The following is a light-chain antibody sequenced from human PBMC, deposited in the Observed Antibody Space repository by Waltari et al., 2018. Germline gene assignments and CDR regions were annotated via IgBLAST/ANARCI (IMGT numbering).Light chain of an antibody. J-gene: IGKJ1*01. CDR3: QHYVRLPAT. CDR2: GAS. V-gene: IGKV3-20*01. CDR1: QSVSRS. Sequence: IVLTQSPGTLSLSPGERATLSCRASQSVSRSLAWYQQKPGQAPKLLIYGASTRATGIPDRCTGRGSGTDFSLTISSLEPEDFAIYFCQHYVRLPATFGQGTKVEIK.